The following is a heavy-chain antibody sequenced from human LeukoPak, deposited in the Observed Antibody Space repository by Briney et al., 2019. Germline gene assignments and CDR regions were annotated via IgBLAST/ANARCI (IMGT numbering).Heavy chain of an antibody. J-gene: IGHJ4*02. Sequence: SETLSLTCAVSGGSISSGGYSWSWIRQHPGKGLEWIGYIYYSGSTYYNPSLKSRVTISVDTSKNQFSLKLSSVTAADTAVYYCARGRAMVRGVVIYYFDYWGQGTLVTVSS. D-gene: IGHD3-10*01. CDR1: GGSISSGGYS. CDR3: ARGRAMVRGVVIYYFDY. V-gene: IGHV4-31*11. CDR2: IYYSGST.